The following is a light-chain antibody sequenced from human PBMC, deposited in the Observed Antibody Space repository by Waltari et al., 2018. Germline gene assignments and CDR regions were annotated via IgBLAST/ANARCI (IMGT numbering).Light chain of an antibody. Sequence: DIVMTQSPATLSVSPGERATLSCRASQSVGTNLAWYQQRPGQAPRLLLYGASSRATGIPARFSGSGSGTDFTLTINSLQPEDFATYYCQQSKTLPLTFGGGTRVEI. CDR1: QSVGTN. CDR3: QQSKTLPLT. V-gene: IGKV3-15*01. J-gene: IGKJ4*01. CDR2: GAS.